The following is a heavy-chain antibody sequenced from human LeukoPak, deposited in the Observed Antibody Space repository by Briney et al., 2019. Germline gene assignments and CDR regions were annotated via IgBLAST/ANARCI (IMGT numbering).Heavy chain of an antibody. Sequence: PSEILSLTCTVSGGSISSGGYYWSWIRQPPGKGLEWIGYICHRGSTYYNPSLKSRVTISVDRSKNQFSLKLSSVTAADTAVYYCARGLLWREFDYWGQGTLVTVSS. J-gene: IGHJ4*02. CDR3: ARGLLWREFDY. CDR2: ICHRGST. V-gene: IGHV4-30-2*01. D-gene: IGHD2-21*01. CDR1: GGSISSGGYY.